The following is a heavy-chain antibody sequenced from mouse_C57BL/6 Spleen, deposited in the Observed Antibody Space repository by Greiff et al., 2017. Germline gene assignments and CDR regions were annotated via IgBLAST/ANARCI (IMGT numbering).Heavy chain of an antibody. CDR1: GYSFTGYY. CDR2: INPSTGGT. CDR3: ARGELRYAMDY. J-gene: IGHJ4*01. V-gene: IGHV1-42*01. D-gene: IGHD1-1*01. Sequence: EVQLQQSGPELVKPGASVKISCKASGYSFTGYYMNWVKQSPEKSLEWIGEINPSTGGTTYNQKFKAKATLTVDKSSSTAYMQLKSLTSEDSAVYYCARGELRYAMDYWGQGTSVTVSS.